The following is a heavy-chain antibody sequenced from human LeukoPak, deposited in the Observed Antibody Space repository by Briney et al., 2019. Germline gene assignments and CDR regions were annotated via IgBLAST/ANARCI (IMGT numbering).Heavy chain of an antibody. CDR3: ARGLVRGVISFYYYYYMDV. CDR2: INPNSGGT. V-gene: IGHV1-2*02. CDR1: GYTFTGYY. J-gene: IGHJ6*03. D-gene: IGHD3-10*01. Sequence: GSVKVSCKASGYTFTGYYMHWVRQAPGQGLEWMGWINPNSGGTNYAQKFQGRVTMTRDTSISTAYMELSRLRSDDTAVYYCARGLVRGVISFYYYYYMDVWGKGTTVTISS.